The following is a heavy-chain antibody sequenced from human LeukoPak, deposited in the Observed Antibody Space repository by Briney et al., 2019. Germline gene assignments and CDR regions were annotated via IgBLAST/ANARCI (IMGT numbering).Heavy chain of an antibody. V-gene: IGHV3-64D*06. J-gene: IGHJ3*02. CDR1: GFTFSSYA. CDR2: ISINGGST. D-gene: IGHD3-10*01. Sequence: TGGSLRLSCSASGFTFSSYAMHWVRQAPGKGLEYVSGISINGGSTDYADSVKGIFTISRDNSKNTVYLQMSSLRAEDTAVYYCVKESRVVRGVIMDAFDMWGQGTMVTVSS. CDR3: VKESRVVRGVIMDAFDM.